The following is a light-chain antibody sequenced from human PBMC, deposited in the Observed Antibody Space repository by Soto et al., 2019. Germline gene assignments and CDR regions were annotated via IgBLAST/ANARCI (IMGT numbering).Light chain of an antibody. CDR1: QGLSSW. CDR2: GAS. V-gene: IGKV1-12*01. CDR3: QQAKSLPFT. J-gene: IGKJ3*01. Sequence: DIQMPQSPSSVSASVGDRVTITCRASQGLSSWLAWYQQKPGKAPKLLIYGASRLQIGVPSRFSGSGSGTDFTLTINTLQPEDFAPYYCQQAKSLPFTFGPGTKVESK.